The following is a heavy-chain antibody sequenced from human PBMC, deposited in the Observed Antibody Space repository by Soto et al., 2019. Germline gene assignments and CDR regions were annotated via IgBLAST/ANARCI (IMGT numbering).Heavy chain of an antibody. CDR1: GFSFSGHW. CDR2: IKQDGSEK. V-gene: IGHV3-7*01. D-gene: IGHD2-2*02. J-gene: IGHJ4*02. Sequence: GGSLRLSCAASGFSFSGHWMSWVRQAPGKGLEWVANIKQDGSEKYYVDSVKGRFTVSRDNAKNSLYLQMSSLRGEDTAVYYCARIRCSSISCYIDYWGQGTLVTVSS. CDR3: ARIRCSSISCYIDY.